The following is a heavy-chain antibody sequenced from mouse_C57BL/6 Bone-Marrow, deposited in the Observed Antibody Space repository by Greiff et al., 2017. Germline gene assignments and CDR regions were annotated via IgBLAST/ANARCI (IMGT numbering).Heavy chain of an antibody. CDR1: GYTFTSYW. CDR2: FDPNSGGT. Sequence: QVQLQQPGAELVKPGASVKLSCKASGYTFTSYWMHWVKQSPGRGLEWIGRFDPNSGGTKYNEKFKSKATLTVEKPSRTAYMQLSRLTSVNSAVYYCERMGRYGSNYEYYFDYWGQGTTLTVSS. J-gene: IGHJ2*01. V-gene: IGHV1-72*01. D-gene: IGHD1-1*01. CDR3: ERMGRYGSNYEYYFDY.